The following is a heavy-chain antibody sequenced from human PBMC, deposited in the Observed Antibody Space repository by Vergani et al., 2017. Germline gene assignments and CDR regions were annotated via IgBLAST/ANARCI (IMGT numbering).Heavy chain of an antibody. D-gene: IGHD2-2*01. J-gene: IGHJ4*02. CDR2: SYYSGST. V-gene: IGHV4-39*01. CDR1: GGSISSSNHY. Sequence: QLQLQESGPGLVKPSETLSLTCTVSGGSISSSNHYWGWIRQPPGKGLEWIGSSYYSGSTYYNPTLKSRVTISVDTSKDQLSLKLSSVTAADTAVYYCARHKWYCSSTRCYYFDQWGQGTLVTVSS. CDR3: ARHKWYCSSTRCYYFDQ.